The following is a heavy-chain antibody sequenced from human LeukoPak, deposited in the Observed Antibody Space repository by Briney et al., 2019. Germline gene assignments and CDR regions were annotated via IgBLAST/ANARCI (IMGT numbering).Heavy chain of an antibody. Sequence: GGSLRLSCAASGFTFSNYAMGWVRQAPGKGLEWVSGISGSGASTYYPDSMKGRFTISRDNSKNTLYLQMNSLRAEDTAVYYCAKDRWELLLLIDYWGQGTLVTVSS. J-gene: IGHJ4*02. CDR2: ISGSGAST. D-gene: IGHD1-26*01. CDR3: AKDRWELLLLIDY. V-gene: IGHV3-23*01. CDR1: GFTFSNYA.